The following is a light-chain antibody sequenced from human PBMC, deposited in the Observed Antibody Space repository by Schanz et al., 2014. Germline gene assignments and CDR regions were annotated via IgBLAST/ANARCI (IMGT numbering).Light chain of an antibody. V-gene: IGKV1-39*01. Sequence: DIQMTQSPSSLSASVGDRVTITCRASQSISSYLNWYQQKPGEAPKLLIYAASSLQSGVPSRFSGSGSGTDFTLAISSLQPEDFATYFCQQSYNTPPTFGQGTKLEIK. J-gene: IGKJ2*01. CDR1: QSISSY. CDR3: QQSYNTPPT. CDR2: AAS.